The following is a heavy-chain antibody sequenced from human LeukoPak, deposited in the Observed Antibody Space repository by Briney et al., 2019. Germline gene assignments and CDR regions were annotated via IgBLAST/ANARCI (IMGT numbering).Heavy chain of an antibody. Sequence: GESLKISCKGSGYIFTNYWIGWVRQMPGKGLEWMGIIYPGDSDTRYSPPFQGQVTISADRSISTAYLQWSSLKASDTAIYYCARRPGATRNYNGMDVWGQGSTVAVSS. CDR3: ARRPGATRNYNGMDV. CDR1: GYIFTNYW. J-gene: IGHJ6*02. CDR2: IYPGDSDT. V-gene: IGHV5-51*01. D-gene: IGHD1-26*01.